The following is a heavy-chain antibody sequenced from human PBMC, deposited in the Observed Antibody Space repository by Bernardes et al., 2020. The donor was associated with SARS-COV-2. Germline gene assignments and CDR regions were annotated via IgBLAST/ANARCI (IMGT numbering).Heavy chain of an antibody. J-gene: IGHJ4*02. CDR2: IWYDGSNK. Sequence: GGSLRLSCAASGFTFSSYGMHWVRQAPGKGLEWVAVIWYDGSNKYYADSVKGRFTISRDNSKNTLYLQMNSLRAEDTAVYYCAREGQWLVRERSFDYWGQGTLVTVSS. CDR1: GFTFSSYG. CDR3: AREGQWLVRERSFDY. V-gene: IGHV3-33*01. D-gene: IGHD6-19*01.